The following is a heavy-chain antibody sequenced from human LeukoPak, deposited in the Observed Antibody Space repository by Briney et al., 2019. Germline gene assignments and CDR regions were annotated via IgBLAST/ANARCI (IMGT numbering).Heavy chain of an antibody. Sequence: SETLSLTCTVSGGSIDNYYWSWIRQPPGKGLEWIGYIYYSGSTNYNPSLKSRVTISVDTSENQFSLKLTSVTAADTAVYYCARDSGSSTHDPWGQGTLVTVSS. CDR3: ARDSGSSTHDP. V-gene: IGHV4-59*01. CDR1: GGSIDNYY. D-gene: IGHD2-2*01. J-gene: IGHJ5*02. CDR2: IYYSGST.